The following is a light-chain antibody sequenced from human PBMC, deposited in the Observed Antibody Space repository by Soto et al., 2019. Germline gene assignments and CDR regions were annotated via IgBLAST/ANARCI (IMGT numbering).Light chain of an antibody. CDR1: SSNIGAGYD. CDR2: GNS. J-gene: IGLJ1*01. Sequence: QSVLTQPPSVSGAPGQRVTISCTGSSSNIGAGYDVHWYQQLPGTAPKLLIYGNSNRPSGVPDRFSGSKSGTSASLAITGLQAEDEADYYCQSYDSTLDARYVFGTGTKLTVL. V-gene: IGLV1-40*01. CDR3: QSYDSTLDARYV.